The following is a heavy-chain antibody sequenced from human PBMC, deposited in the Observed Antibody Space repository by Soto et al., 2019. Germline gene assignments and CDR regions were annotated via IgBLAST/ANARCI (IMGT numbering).Heavy chain of an antibody. CDR2: ISGSGGST. CDR3: AKDEGYSYGEFDY. D-gene: IGHD5-18*01. J-gene: IGHJ4*02. CDR1: GFTFSSHA. V-gene: IGHV3-23*01. Sequence: SGASLRLSCAASGFTFSSHAMSWVRQAPGKGLEWVSAISGSGGSTYYADSVKGRFAISRDNSKNTLYLQMNSLRAEDTAVYYCAKDEGYSYGEFDYWGQGTLVTVSS.